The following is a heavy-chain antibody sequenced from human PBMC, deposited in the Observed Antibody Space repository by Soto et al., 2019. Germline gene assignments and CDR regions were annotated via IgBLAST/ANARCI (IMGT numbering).Heavy chain of an antibody. CDR1: GFTFGGYA. CDR3: ARGSSSRELYPTHFDY. J-gene: IGHJ4*02. D-gene: IGHD3-10*01. CDR2: IRGKAYSGTT. V-gene: IGHV3-49*04. Sequence: GGSLRLSCTTSGFTFGGYAMSWVRQAPGKGLEWVGFIRGKAYSGTTEYAASVRGRFTISRDDSKSIAYLQMNSLESEDTAVYYCARGSSSRELYPTHFDYWGQGTLATVYS.